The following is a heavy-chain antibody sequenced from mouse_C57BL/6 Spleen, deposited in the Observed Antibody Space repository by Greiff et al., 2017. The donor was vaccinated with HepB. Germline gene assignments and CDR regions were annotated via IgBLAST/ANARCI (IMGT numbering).Heavy chain of an antibody. CDR2: ISSGSSTI. Sequence: EVMLVESGGGLVKPGGSLKLSCAASGFTFSDYGMHWVRQAPEKGLEWVAYISSGSSTIYYADTVKGRFTISRDNAKNTLFLQMTSLRSEDTAMYYCARANTARFDYWGQGTTLTVSS. V-gene: IGHV5-17*01. CDR1: GFTFSDYG. J-gene: IGHJ2*01. CDR3: ARANTARFDY. D-gene: IGHD1-2*01.